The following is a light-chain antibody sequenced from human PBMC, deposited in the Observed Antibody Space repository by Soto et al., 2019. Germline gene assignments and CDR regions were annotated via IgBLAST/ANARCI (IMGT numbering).Light chain of an antibody. Sequence: DIQMTQSPSSLSASVGDTVTITCRASQDIINHLAWYQQRPGKVPNLLIYGASTLHSGVLSRFRGSGSGTHFTLTISSLQPEDVATYYCQNYRLDLGALGQGTRLEI. J-gene: IGKJ5*01. CDR2: GAS. CDR3: QNYRLDLGA. CDR1: QDIINH. V-gene: IGKV1-27*01.